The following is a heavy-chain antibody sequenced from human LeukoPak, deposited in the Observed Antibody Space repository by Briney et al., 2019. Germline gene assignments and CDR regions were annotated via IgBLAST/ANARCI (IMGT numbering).Heavy chain of an antibody. V-gene: IGHV3-48*03. CDR2: I. Sequence: EGSLRLSCAASGFTFSSYEMNWVRQAPGRGLEWVSYIDSVKGRFTISRDNAKNSLYLQMNSLRAEDTAVYYCAELGITMIGGVWGKGTTVTISS. CDR3: AELGITMIGGV. J-gene: IGHJ6*04. D-gene: IGHD3-10*02. CDR1: GFTFSSYE.